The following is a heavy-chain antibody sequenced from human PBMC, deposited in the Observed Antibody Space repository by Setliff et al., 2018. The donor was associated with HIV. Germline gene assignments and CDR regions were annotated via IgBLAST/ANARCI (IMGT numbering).Heavy chain of an antibody. CDR3: ATGPLDY. J-gene: IGHJ4*02. CDR2: IKHNSDGGTT. V-gene: IGHV3-15*07. Sequence: GGSLRLSCTTSGIIFTDAWMNWARRAPGKGLEWVGLIKHNSDGGTTDFAAPVKGRFTISRDDSKNTVYLQMNSLKIDDTGLYYCATGPLDYWGQGTLVTVSS. CDR1: GIIFTDAW.